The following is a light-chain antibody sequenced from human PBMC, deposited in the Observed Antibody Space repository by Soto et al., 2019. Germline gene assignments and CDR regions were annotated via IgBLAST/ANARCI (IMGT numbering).Light chain of an antibody. CDR2: GAS. J-gene: IGKJ5*01. CDR1: QSVSSK. CDR3: QYYDKLAKAIT. Sequence: EIVMTQSPATLSVSPGERSTLSCRAIQSVSSKLAWYQQKPGQAPRLLIYGASTRATGIPARFSGSGSGTEFTLIISSLQSEDFAVYYCQYYDKLAKAITFGQGTRLEIK. V-gene: IGKV3-15*01.